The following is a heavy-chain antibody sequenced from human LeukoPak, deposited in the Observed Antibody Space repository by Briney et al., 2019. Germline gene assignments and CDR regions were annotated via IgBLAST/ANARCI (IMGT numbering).Heavy chain of an antibody. CDR2: IYTDGKST. CDR1: GFTFSGYW. Sequence: QAGGSLRLSCAASGFTFSGYWMHWVRQAPGKGLVWVARIYTDGKSTSYAGSVKGRFTISRDNAKNMLYLQMNSLRADDTAVYYCARESSSCHDYWGQGTLVTVSS. CDR3: ARESSSCHDY. D-gene: IGHD6-13*01. V-gene: IGHV3-74*01. J-gene: IGHJ4*02.